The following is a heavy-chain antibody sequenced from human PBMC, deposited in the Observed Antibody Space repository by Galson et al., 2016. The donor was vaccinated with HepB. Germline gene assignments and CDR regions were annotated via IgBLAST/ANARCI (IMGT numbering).Heavy chain of an antibody. J-gene: IGHJ6*04. Sequence: SLRLSCAASGFTFDDYSMHWVRQSPGKGLEWVSLINWNGDTIHYVDSVKGLFTISRDNSKGVLFVEMNSLRSEDTAFYYCAKGAYTNDGNYQYYYVLDVWGKGTPVTVSS. V-gene: IGHV3-43*01. CDR2: INWNGDTI. CDR3: AKGAYTNDGNYQYYYVLDV. CDR1: GFTFDDYS. D-gene: IGHD4-11*01.